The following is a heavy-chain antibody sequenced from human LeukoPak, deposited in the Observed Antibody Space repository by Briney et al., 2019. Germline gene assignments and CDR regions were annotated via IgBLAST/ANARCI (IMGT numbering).Heavy chain of an antibody. V-gene: IGHV3-23*01. D-gene: IGHD3-3*02. CDR1: GFTLSSYA. Sequence: GGSLRLSCAASGFTLSSYAMSWVRQAPGKGLEWVSAISGSGGSTYYADSVKGRFTISRDNSKNTLYLQMNSLRAEDTAVYYCASPTQFWYYYMDVWGKGTTVTVSS. CDR3: ASPTQFWYYYMDV. J-gene: IGHJ6*03. CDR2: ISGSGGST.